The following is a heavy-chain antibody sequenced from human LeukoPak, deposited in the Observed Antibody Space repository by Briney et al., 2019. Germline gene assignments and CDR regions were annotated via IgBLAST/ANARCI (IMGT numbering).Heavy chain of an antibody. CDR3: ASGDHGLVVLDY. Sequence: GASVKASCKASGGTFSSYAISWVRQAPGQGLEWMGGIIPIFGTANYAQKFQGRVTITTDESTSTAYMELSSLRSEDTAVYYCASGDHGLVVLDYWGQGTLVTVSS. D-gene: IGHD3-22*01. CDR2: IIPIFGTA. CDR1: GGTFSSYA. V-gene: IGHV1-69*05. J-gene: IGHJ4*02.